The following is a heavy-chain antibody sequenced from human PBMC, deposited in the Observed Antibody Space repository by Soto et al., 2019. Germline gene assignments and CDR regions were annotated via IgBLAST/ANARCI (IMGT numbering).Heavy chain of an antibody. Sequence: GGSLRLSCAASGFIFSTYSMTWVRQAPGKGLEWISSISSSSSYIYYADSVKGRFTISRDNAKNSLYLQMNSLRAEDTAVYYCARDPCPGGSCNNWFDPWGQGTLVTVSS. CDR3: ARDPCPGGSCNNWFDP. D-gene: IGHD2-15*01. CDR2: ISSSSSYI. J-gene: IGHJ5*02. CDR1: GFIFSTYS. V-gene: IGHV3-21*01.